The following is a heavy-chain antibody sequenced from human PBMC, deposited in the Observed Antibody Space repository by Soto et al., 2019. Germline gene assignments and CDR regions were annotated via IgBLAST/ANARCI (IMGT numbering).Heavy chain of an antibody. CDR2: IYYSGRT. CDR3: ARSPEATVTAFDY. V-gene: IGHV4-31*03. CDR1: GGSISSGGYY. Sequence: QVQLQESGPGLVKPSQTLSLTCTVSGGSISSGGYYWSWIRQPPGKGLEWIGYIYYSGRTYYNPSLKSRVTISVDTSKNQFSLKLSSVTAADTAVYYCARSPEATVTAFDYWGQGTLGTVAS. D-gene: IGHD4-17*01. J-gene: IGHJ4*02.